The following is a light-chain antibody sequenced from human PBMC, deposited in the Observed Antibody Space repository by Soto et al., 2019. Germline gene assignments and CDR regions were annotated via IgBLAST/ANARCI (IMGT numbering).Light chain of an antibody. CDR3: QQYGNSPQT. V-gene: IGKV3-20*01. J-gene: IGKJ1*01. Sequence: EIVLTQSPGILSLSPGERATLSCRASQSVSSSYLAWYQQKPGQAPRLLIYGASSRATGIPDRFSGSGSGTDFTLTISRLEPEDFAVYYCQQYGNSPQTFGQGTKVEIK. CDR1: QSVSSSY. CDR2: GAS.